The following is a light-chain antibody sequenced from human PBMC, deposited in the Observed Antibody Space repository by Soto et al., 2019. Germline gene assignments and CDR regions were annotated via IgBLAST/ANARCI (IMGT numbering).Light chain of an antibody. CDR2: DAY. J-gene: IGKJ5*01. CDR3: HHYHNWPMT. CDR1: QSFRGL. Sequence: EVVLTQSPVTLSLSPGERATLSCRASQSFRGLLAWYQQKPGQAPRLLIYDAYNRATGIPPRFSGSGSGTEFTLTISSLQSEDFAVYYCHHYHNWPMTFGQGTRLEIK. V-gene: IGKV3-11*01.